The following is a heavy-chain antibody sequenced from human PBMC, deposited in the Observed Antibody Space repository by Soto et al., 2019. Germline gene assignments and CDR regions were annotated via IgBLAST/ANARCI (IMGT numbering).Heavy chain of an antibody. CDR2: VYQTGST. Sequence: PSETLSLTCTVSGASISSSYWIWIRQSPGKGLEWIGYVYQTGSTNYNPSLKSRVTISLDTSKSQFSLNLTSLTTADTAVYFCARGGNRYSNVASGVGGFDYWGQGSLVTVSS. CDR1: GASISSSY. D-gene: IGHD5-12*01. V-gene: IGHV4-59*01. CDR3: ARGGNRYSNVASGVGGFDY. J-gene: IGHJ4*02.